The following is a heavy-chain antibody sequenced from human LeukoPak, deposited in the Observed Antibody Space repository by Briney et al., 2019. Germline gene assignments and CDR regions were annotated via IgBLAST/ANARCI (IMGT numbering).Heavy chain of an antibody. CDR1: GGSISGYY. Sequence: PSETLSLTCTVSGGSISGYYWSWIRQPPGKGLEWIGYIYYSGSTNYNPSLKSRVTISVDTSKNQFSLKLSSVTVADTAVYYCATDRGEWRGRRAYNWFDPWGQGTLVTVSS. D-gene: IGHD3-16*01. J-gene: IGHJ5*02. CDR2: IYYSGST. V-gene: IGHV4-59*01. CDR3: ATDRGEWRGRRAYNWFDP.